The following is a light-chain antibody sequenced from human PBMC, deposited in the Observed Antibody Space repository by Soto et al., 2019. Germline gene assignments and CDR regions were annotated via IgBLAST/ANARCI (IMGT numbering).Light chain of an antibody. J-gene: IGLJ1*01. Sequence: SLPTQPPSAASTTGHRGTLWRSGNSSNIGTFYVDWYQHLPGTAPRLLIYLDTQRPSGVPDRFSGSKSGTSASLAISGLRAEDEVNYYCAVWDDSWTADVVGNGT. CDR3: AVWDDSWTADV. V-gene: IGLV1-47*02. CDR2: LDT. CDR1: SSNIGTFY.